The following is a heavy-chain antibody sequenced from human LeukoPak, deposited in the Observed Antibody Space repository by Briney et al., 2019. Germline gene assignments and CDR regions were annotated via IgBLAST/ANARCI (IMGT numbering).Heavy chain of an antibody. V-gene: IGHV4-39*07. D-gene: IGHD6-13*01. CDR3: ARGRSSSWSDY. CDR2: IYHSGST. J-gene: IGHJ4*02. Sequence: SETLSLTCTVSGGSISSSSYYWGWIRQPPGKGLEWIGSIYHSGSTYYNPSLKSRVTISVDTSKNQFSLKLSSVTAADTAVYYCARGRSSSWSDYWGQGTLVTVSS. CDR1: GGSISSSSYY.